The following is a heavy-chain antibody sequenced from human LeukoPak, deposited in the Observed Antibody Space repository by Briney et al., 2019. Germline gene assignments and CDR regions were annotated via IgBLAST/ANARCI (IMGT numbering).Heavy chain of an antibody. CDR2: IKQDGSEQ. V-gene: IGHV3-7*05. CDR3: ARGEPDCAGDCPYWYLDL. J-gene: IGHJ2*01. D-gene: IGHD2-21*02. CDR1: GFTFNSYW. Sequence: PGGSLRLSCAASGFTFNSYWMTWVRQAPGRGLEWLANIKQDGSEQYYVDSVKGRFTISRDNAKNSLYLQMNSLRAGDTAVYYCARGEPDCAGDCPYWYLDLWGQGTLVTVSS.